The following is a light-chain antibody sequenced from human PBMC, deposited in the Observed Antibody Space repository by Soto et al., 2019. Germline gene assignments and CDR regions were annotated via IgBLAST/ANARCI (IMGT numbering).Light chain of an antibody. CDR3: ASWDDSLVGYV. CDR1: TSNIGTNN. CDR2: NND. V-gene: IGLV1-44*01. J-gene: IGLJ1*01. Sequence: QSVLTQPPSASGAPGQRVTISCSGGTSNIGTNNVNWYQHLPGTAPKLLIYNNDHRPSGLPDRFSGSKSGTSASLAISGLQSDDEADYYCASWDDSLVGYVFGTGTKVTVL.